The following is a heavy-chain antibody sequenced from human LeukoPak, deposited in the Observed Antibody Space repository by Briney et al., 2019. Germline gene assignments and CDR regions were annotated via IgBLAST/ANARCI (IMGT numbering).Heavy chain of an antibody. CDR3: VRRRYYDAFDI. CDR1: GDSFGSSSHY. D-gene: IGHD3-10*01. Sequence: PSETLSLTCTVAGDSFGSSSHYWAWIRQPPGEGLEWIGTLFYGGKTYSNPSLKSRVTMSIDTSKTQFSLKLSSVTAADTAVYYCVRRRYYDAFDIWGQGTMVTVSS. CDR2: LFYGGKT. V-gene: IGHV4-39*01. J-gene: IGHJ3*02.